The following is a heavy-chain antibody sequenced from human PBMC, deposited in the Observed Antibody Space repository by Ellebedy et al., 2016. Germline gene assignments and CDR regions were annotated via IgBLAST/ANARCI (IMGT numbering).Heavy chain of an antibody. CDR3: ARYHPDSYGHEHYYYMDV. J-gene: IGHJ6*03. D-gene: IGHD5-18*01. CDR1: GYTFTSYA. V-gene: IGHV1-3*01. Sequence: ASVKVSCKASGYTFTSYAMHWVRQAPGQRLEWMGWINAGNGNTKYSQKFQGRVTITRDTSASTAYMELSSLRSEDTAVYYCARYHPDSYGHEHYYYMDVWGKGTTVTVSS. CDR2: INAGNGNT.